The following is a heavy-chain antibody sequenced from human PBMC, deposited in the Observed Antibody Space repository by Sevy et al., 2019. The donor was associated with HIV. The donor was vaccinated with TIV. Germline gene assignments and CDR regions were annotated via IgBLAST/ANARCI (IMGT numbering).Heavy chain of an antibody. Sequence: GGSLRLSYAASGFTFSSYAMSWVRQAPGKGLEWVSAISGSGGSTYYADSVKGRFTISRDNSKNTLYLQMNSLRAEDTAVYYCAKDSVGQLFGYYFDYCGQGTLVTVSS. D-gene: IGHD3-10*01. CDR2: ISGSGGST. CDR3: AKDSVGQLFGYYFDY. V-gene: IGHV3-23*01. CDR1: GFTFSSYA. J-gene: IGHJ4*02.